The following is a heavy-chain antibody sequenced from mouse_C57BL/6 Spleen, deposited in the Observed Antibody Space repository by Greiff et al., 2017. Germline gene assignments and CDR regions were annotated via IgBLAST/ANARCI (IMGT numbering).Heavy chain of an antibody. CDR3: ARLGDYYGSSYDWYFDV. Sequence: QVQLQQSGAELVMPGASVKLSCKASGYTFTSYWMHWVKQRPGQGLEWIGEIDPSDSYTNYNQKFKGKSTLTVDKSSSTAYMQLSSLTSEDSAVYYCARLGDYYGSSYDWYFDVWGTGTTVTVSS. CDR2: IDPSDSYT. J-gene: IGHJ1*03. CDR1: GYTFTSYW. D-gene: IGHD1-1*01. V-gene: IGHV1-69*01.